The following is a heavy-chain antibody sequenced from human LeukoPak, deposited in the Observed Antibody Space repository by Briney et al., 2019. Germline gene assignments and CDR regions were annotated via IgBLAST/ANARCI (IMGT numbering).Heavy chain of an antibody. CDR1: GYTFLSDD. V-gene: IGHV1-8*01. CDR2: MNPNSGNT. D-gene: IGHD1-26*01. J-gene: IGHJ4*02. CDR3: ARSSVGVRRMTDY. Sequence: ASVKVSCKASGYTFLSDDIIWVRQATGQGLEWMGWMNPNSGNTGYAQKFQGRVTMTRSTSINTAYMELSNLTSEDTAVYDCARSSVGVRRMTDYWGQGTLVTVSS.